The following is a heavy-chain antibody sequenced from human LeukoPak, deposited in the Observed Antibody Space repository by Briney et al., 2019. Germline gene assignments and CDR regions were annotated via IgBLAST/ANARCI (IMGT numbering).Heavy chain of an antibody. CDR1: GGTFSSYA. J-gene: IGHJ4*02. Sequence: SVKVSCKASGGTFSSYAISWVRQAPGQGLEWMGGIIPIFGTASYAQKFQGRVTITADESTSTAYMELSSLRSEDTAVYYCARGYSGSYPADYWGQGTLVTVSS. CDR2: IIPIFGTA. V-gene: IGHV1-69*13. D-gene: IGHD1-26*01. CDR3: ARGYSGSYPADY.